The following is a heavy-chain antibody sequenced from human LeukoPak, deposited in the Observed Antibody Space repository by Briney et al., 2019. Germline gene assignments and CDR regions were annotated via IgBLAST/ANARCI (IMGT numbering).Heavy chain of an antibody. Sequence: QPGGSLRLSCAPSGFTFSRHGMRWVRQAPGKGLEWVAIISNDGSRKYYAHSVEGRFTISRDNSKNTLYLQMDSLRAEDTAVYYCARDRAWNYFDYWGQGTLVTVSS. J-gene: IGHJ4*02. V-gene: IGHV3-30*03. CDR1: GFTFSRHG. CDR3: ARDRAWNYFDY. D-gene: IGHD3-3*01. CDR2: ISNDGSRK.